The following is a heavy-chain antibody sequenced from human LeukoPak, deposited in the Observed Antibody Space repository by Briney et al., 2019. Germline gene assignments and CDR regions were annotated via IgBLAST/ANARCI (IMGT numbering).Heavy chain of an antibody. CDR1: GFTFSNYS. V-gene: IGHV3-21*01. CDR3: ARMRLRQYYDSSGYYYFYY. Sequence: GGSLRLSCTASGFTFSNYSMNWVRQTPGKGLEWVSSISSCSGYIYYADSVKGRFTISRGNAKNSLNLKMNSLRAEATAVYYCARMRLRQYYDSSGYYYFYYWGQRTLVTVSS. D-gene: IGHD3-22*01. J-gene: IGHJ4*02. CDR2: ISSCSGYI.